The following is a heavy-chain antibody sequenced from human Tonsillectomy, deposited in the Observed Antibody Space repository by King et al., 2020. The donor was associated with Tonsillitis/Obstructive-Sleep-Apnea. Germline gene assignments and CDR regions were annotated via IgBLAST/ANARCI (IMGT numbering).Heavy chain of an antibody. CDR3: ARDLRDYGGSYYFDS. Sequence: VQLVESGGDLLQPGRSLRLSCAASGFTFDDYAMHWVRQAPGKGREWVSGITWISGAVGSATSVKGEFTNYRDNAKNSLYLKRNSLTTEDTALYYCARDLRDYGGSYYFDSGGQGTLVTVSS. CDR1: GFTFDDYA. J-gene: IGHJ4*02. V-gene: IGHV3-9*01. D-gene: IGHD4/OR15-4a*01. CDR2: ITWISGAV.